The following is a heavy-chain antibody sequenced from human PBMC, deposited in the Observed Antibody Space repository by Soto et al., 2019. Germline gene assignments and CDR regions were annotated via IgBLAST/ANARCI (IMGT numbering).Heavy chain of an antibody. CDR2: INSDGSIT. CDR3: LRALDYDFWSGLYALALDYGMDV. Sequence: GGSLRLSCAASGFTFSSYWMHWVRQVPGKGLVWVSRINSDGSITTYAASVKGRFTISRDNAKNTLHLQMKSLRVEDTAVYYCLRALDYDFWSGLYALALDYGMDVWGQGTTVTVSS. V-gene: IGHV3-74*03. J-gene: IGHJ6*02. D-gene: IGHD3-3*01. CDR1: GFTFSSYW.